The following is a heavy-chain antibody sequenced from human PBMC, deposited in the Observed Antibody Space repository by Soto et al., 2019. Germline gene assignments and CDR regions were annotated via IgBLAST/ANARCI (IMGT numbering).Heavy chain of an antibody. D-gene: IGHD2-2*01. V-gene: IGHV4-31*03. CDR3: ARNGICSGSGCYRGSRFDP. CDR2: VYHSGST. Sequence: SETLSLTCTVSGGSISSSGYYWSWIRQHPGKGLEWIACVYHSGSTYYNPSLKSRLTISLDTSNNQFSLKLSSVTAADAAVYYCARNGICSGSGCYRGSRFDPWGQGTLVTVSS. CDR1: GGSISSSGYY. J-gene: IGHJ5*02.